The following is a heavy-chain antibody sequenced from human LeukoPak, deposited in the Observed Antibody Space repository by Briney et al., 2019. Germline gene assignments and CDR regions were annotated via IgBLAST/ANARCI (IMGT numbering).Heavy chain of an antibody. J-gene: IGHJ4*02. V-gene: IGHV3-48*01. CDR3: ARDLTGYARYFEY. CDR1: GFTFSSYS. CDR2: ISSSSSTI. Sequence: GFSLRLSCAASGFTFSSYSMNWVRQAPGKGLEWVSYISSSSSTIYYADSVKGRFTISRDNAKNSLYLQMNSLRAEDTAVYYCARDLTGYARYFEYWGQGTLVTVSS. D-gene: IGHD3-9*01.